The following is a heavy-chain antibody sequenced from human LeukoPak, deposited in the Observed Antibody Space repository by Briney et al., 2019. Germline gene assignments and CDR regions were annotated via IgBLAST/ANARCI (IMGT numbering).Heavy chain of an antibody. Sequence: GGSLRLSCAASGFTFSNAWMSWVRQAPGKGLVWVSRINSDGINTSYADSVKGRFTISRDNAKNTLNLQMNSLRAEDTAVYYCARDLGQYYDTSDNWFDPWGQGTLVTVSS. CDR3: ARDLGQYYDTSDNWFDP. CDR2: INSDGINT. J-gene: IGHJ5*02. D-gene: IGHD3-22*01. V-gene: IGHV3-74*01. CDR1: GFTFSNAW.